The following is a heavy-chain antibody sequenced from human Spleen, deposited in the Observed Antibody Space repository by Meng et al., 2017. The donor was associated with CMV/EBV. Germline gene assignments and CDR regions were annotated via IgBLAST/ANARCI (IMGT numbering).Heavy chain of an antibody. J-gene: IGHJ4*02. CDR2: INHSGST. CDR3: ARGYGDY. D-gene: IGHD4-17*01. CDR1: GGSFSGYY. V-gene: IGHV4-34*01. Sequence: QVHLPQWGAGLLKPSETLSLTCAVYGGSFSGYYWSWIRQPPGKGLEWIGEINHSGSTNYNPSLKSRVTISVDTSKNQVSLKLSSVTAADTAVYYCARGYGDYWGQGTLVTVSS.